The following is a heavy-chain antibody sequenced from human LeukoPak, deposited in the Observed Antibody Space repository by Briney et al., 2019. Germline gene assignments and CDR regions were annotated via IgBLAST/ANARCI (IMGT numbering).Heavy chain of an antibody. CDR2: INAGNGNT. Sequence: ASVKVSCKASGYTFTSYAMHWVRQAPGQRLEWMGWINAGNGNTKYSQKFQGRVIITSDPSATTVYMELSSLRSEDTAVYYCARDDFSTYPGLNYFDYWGQGSLVTVSS. V-gene: IGHV1-3*01. J-gene: IGHJ4*02. D-gene: IGHD4-11*01. CDR3: ARDDFSTYPGLNYFDY. CDR1: GYTFTSYA.